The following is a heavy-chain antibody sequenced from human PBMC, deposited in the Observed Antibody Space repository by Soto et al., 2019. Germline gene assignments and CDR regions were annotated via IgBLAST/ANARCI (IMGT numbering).Heavy chain of an antibody. CDR3: ARPGGGEDY. CDR1: GGSISSSHW. Sequence: QVQLQESGPGLVKPSGTLSLTCAVSGGSISSSHWWSWVRQPPGKGLEWIGEIYHSGSTNYNPSLKSRVTMSGAKSKNPFPLSLGPVPAADTAGYSGARPGGGEDYWGQGTLVTVSS. D-gene: IGHD3-16*01. J-gene: IGHJ4*02. V-gene: IGHV4-4*02. CDR2: IYHSGST.